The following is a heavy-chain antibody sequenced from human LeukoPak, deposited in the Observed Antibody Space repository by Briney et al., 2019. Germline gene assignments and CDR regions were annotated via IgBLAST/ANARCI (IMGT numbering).Heavy chain of an antibody. CDR1: GYTFTSYG. Sequence: PGASVKASCKASGYTFTSYGISWVRQAPGQGLEWMGWISPYNGNTNYAQKLQGRVTMTTDTSTSTAYMELRSLRSDDTAVYYCARGHSGYDSPTYYFDYWGQGTLVTVSS. V-gene: IGHV1-18*01. CDR2: ISPYNGNT. J-gene: IGHJ4*02. D-gene: IGHD5-12*01. CDR3: ARGHSGYDSPTYYFDY.